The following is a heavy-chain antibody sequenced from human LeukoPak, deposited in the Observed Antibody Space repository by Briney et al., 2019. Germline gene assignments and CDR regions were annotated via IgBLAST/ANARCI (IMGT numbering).Heavy chain of an antibody. Sequence: SETLSLTCTVSGGSVSSGSYYWSWIRQPPGKGLEWIGYIYYSGSTNYNPSLKSRVTISVDTSKNQFSLKLSSVTAADTAVYYCAREGVTYYDFWSGPVDYWGQGTLVTVSS. D-gene: IGHD3-3*01. CDR2: IYYSGST. V-gene: IGHV4-61*01. CDR3: AREGVTYYDFWSGPVDY. CDR1: GGSVSSGSYY. J-gene: IGHJ4*02.